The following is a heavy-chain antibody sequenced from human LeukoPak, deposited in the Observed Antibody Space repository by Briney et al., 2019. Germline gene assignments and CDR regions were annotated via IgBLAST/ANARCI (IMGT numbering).Heavy chain of an antibody. CDR2: INHSGST. D-gene: IGHD3-22*01. CDR3: ARQNYYDSSGYYYFSDY. CDR1: GGSFSGYY. J-gene: IGHJ4*02. Sequence: SETLSLTCAVDGGSFSGYYWSWIRQPPGKGLEWIGEINHSGSTNYNPSLKSRVTISVDTSKNQFSLKLSSVTAADTAVYYCARQNYYDSSGYYYFSDYWGQGTLVTVSS. V-gene: IGHV4-34*01.